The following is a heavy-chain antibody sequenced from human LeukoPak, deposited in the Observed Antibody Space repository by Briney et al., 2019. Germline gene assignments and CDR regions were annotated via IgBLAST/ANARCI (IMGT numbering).Heavy chain of an antibody. CDR2: IWYDGSNK. J-gene: IGHJ3*02. CDR3: ARVPSSSGSGDDAFDI. CDR1: GFTFSSYA. Sequence: GGSLRLSCAASGFTFSSYAMTWVRQAPGKGLEWVAVIWYDGSNKYYADSVKGRFTISRDNSKNTLYLQMNSLRAEDTAVYYCARVPSSSGSGDDAFDIWGQGTMVTVSS. D-gene: IGHD6-19*01. V-gene: IGHV3-33*08.